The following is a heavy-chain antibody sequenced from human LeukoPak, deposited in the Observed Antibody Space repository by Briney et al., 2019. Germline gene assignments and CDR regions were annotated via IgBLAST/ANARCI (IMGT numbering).Heavy chain of an antibody. Sequence: PSETLSLTCTDSGGSITSYYWSWIRQPAGKGLEWIGRIYTSGSTNYNPSLKSRVTMSVDTSKNQFSLKLSSVTAADTAVYYCATSLPLDWYFDLWGRGTLVSVSS. CDR2: IYTSGST. CDR1: GGSITSYY. J-gene: IGHJ2*01. D-gene: IGHD5/OR15-5a*01. V-gene: IGHV4-4*07. CDR3: ATSLPLDWYFDL.